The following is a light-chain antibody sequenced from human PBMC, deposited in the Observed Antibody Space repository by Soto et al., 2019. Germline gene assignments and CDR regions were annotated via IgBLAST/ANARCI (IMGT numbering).Light chain of an antibody. Sequence: EVVLTQSPASLSCSPGERATRACMSSQSVSAYLAWYQQKAGQAHRLIIYDVYNRAPGIPDRFSGSGSGTDFTLTIRRLEPEDFAVYYCQKYALSPRWTLGTGNQVDLK. J-gene: IGKJ1*01. CDR1: QSVSAY. CDR2: DVY. V-gene: IGKV3-11*01. CDR3: QKYALSPRWT.